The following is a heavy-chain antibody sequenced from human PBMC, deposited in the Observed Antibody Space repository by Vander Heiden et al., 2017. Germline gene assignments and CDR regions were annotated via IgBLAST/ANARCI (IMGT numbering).Heavy chain of an antibody. CDR1: GFTFSSYS. D-gene: IGHD3-16*01. CDR2: IISSSTTI. Sequence: EVRLVEAGGGWVQPGGSLRLYCAASGFTFSSYSMNWVRLAPVKGLECVSYIISSSTTIYYADSVKGRFTISRDNAKNSLYLQMNSLRDEDTAVYYCARRDYDYYYYGMDVWGQGTTVTVSS. CDR3: ARRDYDYYYYGMDV. J-gene: IGHJ6*02. V-gene: IGHV3-48*02.